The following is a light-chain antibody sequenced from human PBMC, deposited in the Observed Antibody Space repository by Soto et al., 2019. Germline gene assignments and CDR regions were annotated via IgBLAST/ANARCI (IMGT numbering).Light chain of an antibody. V-gene: IGKV3-20*01. Sequence: ILLTQSPGTLSLSPGKRATLSCRASQSISSSYLAWYQQRPGHAPRLLIYGASSRATGIPDRFSGSGSGTEFTLTISRLEPEDFSVYYCQQYSIWRTFGQGTKVDIK. CDR2: GAS. CDR1: QSISSSY. CDR3: QQYSIWRT. J-gene: IGKJ1*01.